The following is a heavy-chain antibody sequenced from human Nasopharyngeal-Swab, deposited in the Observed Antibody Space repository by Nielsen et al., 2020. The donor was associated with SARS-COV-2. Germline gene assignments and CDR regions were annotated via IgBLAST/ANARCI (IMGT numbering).Heavy chain of an antibody. Sequence: SETLSLTCAVYGGSFSGYYWSWIRQPPGKGLEWIGEINHSGSTNYNPSLKSRVTISVDTSKNQFSLKLSSVTAADTAEYYCARGLLYSSSSPPYYYYYYMDVWGKGTTVTVSS. CDR3: ARGLLYSSSSPPYYYYYYMDV. V-gene: IGHV4-34*01. D-gene: IGHD6-13*01. J-gene: IGHJ6*03. CDR1: GGSFSGYY. CDR2: INHSGST.